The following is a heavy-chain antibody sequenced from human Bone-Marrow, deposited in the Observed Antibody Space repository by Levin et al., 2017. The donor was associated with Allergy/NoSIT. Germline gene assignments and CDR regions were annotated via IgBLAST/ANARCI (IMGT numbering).Heavy chain of an antibody. J-gene: IGHJ3*02. D-gene: IGHD4-17*01. Sequence: PGGSLRLSCAASGFTFSSYAMHWVRQAPGKGLEWVAVISYDGSNKYYADSVKGRFTISRDNSKNTLYLQMNSLRAEDTAVYYCARERSVTPAFDIWGQGTMVTVSS. CDR1: GFTFSSYA. CDR3: ARERSVTPAFDI. V-gene: IGHV3-30-3*01. CDR2: ISYDGSNK.